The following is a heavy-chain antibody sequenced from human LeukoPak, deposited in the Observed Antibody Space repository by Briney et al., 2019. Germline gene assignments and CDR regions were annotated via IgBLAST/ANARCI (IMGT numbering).Heavy chain of an antibody. CDR3: AGEDVAAAGNGDAFDI. J-gene: IGHJ3*02. CDR2: ISSSGSTI. V-gene: IGHV3-48*03. CDR1: GFTFSSYE. D-gene: IGHD6-13*01. Sequence: GGSLRLSCAASGFTFSSYEMNWVRQAPEKGLEWVSYISSSGSTIYYADSVKGRFTISRDNAKNSLYLQMNSLRAEDTAVYYCAGEDVAAAGNGDAFDIWGQGTMVTVSS.